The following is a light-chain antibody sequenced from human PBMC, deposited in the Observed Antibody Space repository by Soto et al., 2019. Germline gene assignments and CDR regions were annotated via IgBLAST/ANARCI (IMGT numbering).Light chain of an antibody. Sequence: EIVLTQSPATLSLSPGERATLSCRASQSVSSYLAWYQQKPGQAPRLLIYDASNRATGIPARFSGSGSGTDFTLTISSLEPEDFAVYYCQQRSNWPRFGKGTKV. J-gene: IGKJ1*01. CDR1: QSVSSY. CDR3: QQRSNWPR. CDR2: DAS. V-gene: IGKV3-11*01.